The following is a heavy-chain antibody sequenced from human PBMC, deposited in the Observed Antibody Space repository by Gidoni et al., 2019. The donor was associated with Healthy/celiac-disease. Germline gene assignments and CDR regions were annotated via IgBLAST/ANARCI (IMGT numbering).Heavy chain of an antibody. Sequence: QVQLVQSGAEVKKPGASVKASCKASGYTFTSFAMHWVRQAPGHRLEWMGWINAGNGNTKYSQKFQGRVTITRDTSASTAYMELSSLRSEDTAVYYCARSLPGYSSSWYYFDYWGQGTLVTVSS. CDR3: ARSLPGYSSSWYYFDY. V-gene: IGHV1-3*01. J-gene: IGHJ4*02. CDR2: INAGNGNT. CDR1: GYTFTSFA. D-gene: IGHD6-13*01.